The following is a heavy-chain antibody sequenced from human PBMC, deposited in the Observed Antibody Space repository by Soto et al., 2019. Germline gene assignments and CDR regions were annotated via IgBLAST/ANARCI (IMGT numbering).Heavy chain of an antibody. CDR2: INPNSGGT. Sequence: ASVKVSCKASGYTFTGYYMHWVRQAPGQGLEWMGWINPNSGGTNYAQKFQGRVTMTRDTSISTAYVELNSLRADDTAMYYCERDLGSWGQGTRVTVSS. J-gene: IGHJ5*02. V-gene: IGHV1-2*02. D-gene: IGHD3-16*01. CDR3: ERDLGS. CDR1: GYTFTGYY.